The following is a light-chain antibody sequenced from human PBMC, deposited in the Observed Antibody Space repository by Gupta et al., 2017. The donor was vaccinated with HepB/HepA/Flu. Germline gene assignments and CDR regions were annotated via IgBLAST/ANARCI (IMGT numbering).Light chain of an antibody. J-gene: IGKJ5*01. CDR1: QSLLNTDGNTY. V-gene: IGKV2-30*01. CDR3: MQWTHWNT. CDR2: KVS. Sequence: VVMTQSPLSLPVTLGQPASMSCRSSQSLLNTDGNTYLTWYQQRPGQSPRRLIYKVSNRDPGGPDRFSCNGSGTDFTLKMSSGEPADVGVYNCMQWTHWNTFGQGTRVEIK.